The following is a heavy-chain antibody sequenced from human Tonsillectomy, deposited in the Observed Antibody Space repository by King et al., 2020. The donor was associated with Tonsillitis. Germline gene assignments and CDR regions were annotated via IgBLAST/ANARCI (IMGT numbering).Heavy chain of an antibody. V-gene: IGHV3-30*18. J-gene: IGHJ6*02. CDR2: ISYDGSNK. CDR1: GFTFSSYG. Sequence: VQLVESGGGVVQPGRSLRLSCAASGFTFSSYGMHWVRQAPGKGLEWVAVISYDGSNKYYADSVKGRFTISRDNSKNTLYLQMNSLRAEDTAVYYCAKNIAAAGTTPTYYYYYGMDVWGQGTTVTVSS. CDR3: AKNIAAAGTTPTYYYYYGMDV. D-gene: IGHD6-13*01.